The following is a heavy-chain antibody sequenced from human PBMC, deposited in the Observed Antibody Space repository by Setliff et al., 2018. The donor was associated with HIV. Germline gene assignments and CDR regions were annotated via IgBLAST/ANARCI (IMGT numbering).Heavy chain of an antibody. CDR2: ITGGGGAT. V-gene: IGHV3-23*01. J-gene: IGHJ4*02. CDR1: GFIFNNHG. D-gene: IGHD3-22*01. Sequence: GGSLRLSCAASGFIFNNHGMTWVRQAPGKGLEWVSTITGGGGATHYADSVKGRFTISRDNSKNTLYLQMNSLRAEDTAIYYCAKDGPSYYYDRSGYFDYWGQGTLVTVSS. CDR3: AKDGPSYYYDRSGYFDY.